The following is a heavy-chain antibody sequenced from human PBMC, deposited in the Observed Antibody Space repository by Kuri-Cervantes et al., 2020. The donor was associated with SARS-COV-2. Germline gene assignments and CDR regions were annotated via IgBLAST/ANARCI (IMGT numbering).Heavy chain of an antibody. CDR3: ARGIAVAGAKYFDY. J-gene: IGHJ4*02. CDR1: GGSISSSSYY. Sequence: GSLRLSCTVSGGSISSSSYYWGWIRQPPGKGLEWIGSIYCSGSTYYNPSLKSRVTISVDTSKNQFSLKLSSVTAADTAVYYCARGIAVAGAKYFDYWGQGTLVTVSS. D-gene: IGHD6-19*01. V-gene: IGHV4-39*01. CDR2: IYCSGST.